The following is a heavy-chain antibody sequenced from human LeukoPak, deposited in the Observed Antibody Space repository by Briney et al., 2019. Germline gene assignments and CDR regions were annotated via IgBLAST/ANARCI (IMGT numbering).Heavy chain of an antibody. CDR2: ISGSGGST. D-gene: IGHD2-2*01. J-gene: IGHJ4*02. V-gene: IGHV3-23*01. CDR1: GFTFSSYG. CDR3: AKAVGVPAAMSSYFDY. Sequence: GESLRLSCAASGFTFSSYGMSWVRQAPGKGLEWVSAISGSGGSTYYADSVKGRFTISRDNSKNTLYLQMNSLRAEDTAVYYCAKAVGVPAAMSSYFDYWGQGTLVTVSS.